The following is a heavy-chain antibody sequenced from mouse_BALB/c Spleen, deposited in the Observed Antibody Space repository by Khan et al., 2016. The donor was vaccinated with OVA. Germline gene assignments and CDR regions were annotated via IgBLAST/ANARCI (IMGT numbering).Heavy chain of an antibody. V-gene: IGHV2-6-1*01. J-gene: IGHJ4*01. CDR3: ARHEEVRGSAMDY. CDR2: IWSDGST. D-gene: IGHD2-14*01. CDR1: GFSLTSYG. Sequence: QVQLKESGPGLVAPSQSLSITCTISGFSLTSYGVHWVRQPPGKGLEWLVVIWSDGSTTYNSALKSRLSISKDNSKSQVFLKMNSLQTDDTAMYYCARHEEVRGSAMDYWGQGTSVTVSS.